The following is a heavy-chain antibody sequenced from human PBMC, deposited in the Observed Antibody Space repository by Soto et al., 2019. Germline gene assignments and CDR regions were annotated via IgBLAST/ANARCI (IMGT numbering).Heavy chain of an antibody. CDR2: IHLGGTT. V-gene: IGHV4-4*02. CDR3: ARGDNWRLDL. J-gene: IGHJ5*02. CDR1: GDSITSSAW. Sequence: QVRLQESGPGLVKPSGTLSLTCAVSGDSITSSAWWSCVSQPPGKGLELIGEIHLGGTTNYNPALKSRVTISVDKSKNQFALSLNSVTAAAAAIYYCARGDNWRLDLWGQGTLVTVSS. D-gene: IGHD1-20*01.